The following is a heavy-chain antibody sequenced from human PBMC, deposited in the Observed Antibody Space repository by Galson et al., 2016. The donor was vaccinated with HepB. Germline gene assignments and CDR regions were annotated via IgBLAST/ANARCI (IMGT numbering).Heavy chain of an antibody. Sequence: EWIGNISYTGNTFYNPSFESRVTIDLDTSKNQFFLNVKSVTASDTAVYYCARSYDIFRPMDVWGEGTTVIVSS. V-gene: IGHV4-59*08. CDR3: ARSYDIFRPMDV. J-gene: IGHJ6*04. D-gene: IGHD3-9*01. CDR2: ISYTGNT.